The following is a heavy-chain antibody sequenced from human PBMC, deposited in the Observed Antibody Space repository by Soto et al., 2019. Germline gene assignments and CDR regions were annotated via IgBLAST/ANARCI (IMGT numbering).Heavy chain of an antibody. CDR1: GGSISSGGYY. Sequence: PSETLSLTCTVSGGSISSGGYYWSWIRQHPGKGLEWIGYIYYSGSTYYNPSLKSRVTISVDTSKNQFSLKLSSVTAADTAVYYCARVASGYGLDYWGQGTLVTVSS. CDR3: ARVASGYGLDY. D-gene: IGHD5-12*01. CDR2: IYYSGST. J-gene: IGHJ4*02. V-gene: IGHV4-31*03.